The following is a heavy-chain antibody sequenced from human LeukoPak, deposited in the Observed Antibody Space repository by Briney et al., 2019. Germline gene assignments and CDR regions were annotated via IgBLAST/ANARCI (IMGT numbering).Heavy chain of an antibody. J-gene: IGHJ3*02. D-gene: IGHD6-25*01. CDR2: ISWNSGSI. CDR3: AKDLAAIAGAFDI. V-gene: IGHV3-9*01. CDR1: GFTFDDYA. Sequence: PGGSLRLSCAASGFTFDDYAMHWVRQAPGKGLEWVSGISWNSGSIGYADSVKGRFTISRDNAKNSLYLQMNSLRAEDTALYYCAKDLAAIAGAFDIWGQGTMVTVSS.